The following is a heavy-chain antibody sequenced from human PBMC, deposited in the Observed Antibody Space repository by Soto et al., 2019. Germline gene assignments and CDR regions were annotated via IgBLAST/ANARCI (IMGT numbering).Heavy chain of an antibody. J-gene: IGHJ4*02. CDR2: IYHSGST. V-gene: IGHV4-4*02. Sequence: SETLSLTCAVSGGSISSSNWWSWVRQPPGKGLEWIGEIYHSGSTNYNPSLKSRVTISVDKSKNQFSLKLSSVTAADTAVYYWARGYVAGCRCGNFYGAPFDYWGQGTLVTVSS. CDR1: GGSISSSNW. D-gene: IGHD2-15*01. CDR3: ARGYVAGCRCGNFYGAPFDY.